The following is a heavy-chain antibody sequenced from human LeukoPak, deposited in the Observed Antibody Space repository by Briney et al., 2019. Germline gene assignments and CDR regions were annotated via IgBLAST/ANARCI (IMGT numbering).Heavy chain of an antibody. V-gene: IGHV1-46*01. CDR3: ARERIAVAGTDYYYGMDV. D-gene: IGHD6-19*01. CDR2: INPSGGST. Sequence: GASVKVSCKASGYTFTSYYMHWVRQAPGQGLEWMGIINPSGGSTSYAQKFQGRVTMTRDTSTSTVYMELSSLRSEDTAVYYCARERIAVAGTDYYYGMDVWGQGTTVTVSS. J-gene: IGHJ6*02. CDR1: GYTFTSYY.